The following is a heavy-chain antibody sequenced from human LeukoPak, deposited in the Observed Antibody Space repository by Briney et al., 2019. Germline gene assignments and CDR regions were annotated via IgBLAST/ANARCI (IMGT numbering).Heavy chain of an antibody. CDR3: TSYDYDSPPLGFDY. D-gene: IGHD3-22*01. Sequence: PGGSLRLSCAASAFTFSGSAMHWVRQASGKGLEWVGRIRSKANSYATAYAASVKGRFTISRDDSKNTAYLQMNSLKTEDTAVYYCTSYDYDSPPLGFDYWGQGTLVTVSS. CDR1: AFTFSGSA. J-gene: IGHJ4*02. V-gene: IGHV3-73*01. CDR2: IRSKANSYAT.